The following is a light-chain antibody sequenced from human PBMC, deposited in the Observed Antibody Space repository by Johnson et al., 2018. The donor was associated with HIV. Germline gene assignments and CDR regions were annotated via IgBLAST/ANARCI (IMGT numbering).Light chain of an antibody. CDR1: SSNIGNNY. Sequence: QSVLTQPPSVSAAPGQKVTISCSGSSSNIGNNYVSWYQQLPGTAPKLLIYDNNKRPSGIPDRFSGSKSGTSATLGITGLQTGDEADYYCGTWDSSLTTSYVVGTWTKVIVV. CDR2: DNN. CDR3: GTWDSSLTTSYV. V-gene: IGLV1-51*01. J-gene: IGLJ1*01.